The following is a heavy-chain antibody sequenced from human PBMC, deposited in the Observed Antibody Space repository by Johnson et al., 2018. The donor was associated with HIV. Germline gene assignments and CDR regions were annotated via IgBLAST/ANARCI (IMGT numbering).Heavy chain of an antibody. V-gene: IGHV3-11*04. D-gene: IGHD3-10*01. Sequence: QVQLVESGGGVVRPGGSLRLSCAASGFTFSDYYMSWIRQGTGKGLEWVSYISSSGNTIYYADSVKGRFTISRDNAKNSLYLQMNSLRAEDTAVYYCARDLRLLWFRFKEAFDIWGQGTMVTVSS. CDR1: GFTFSDYY. CDR2: ISSSGNTI. J-gene: IGHJ3*02. CDR3: ARDLRLLWFRFKEAFDI.